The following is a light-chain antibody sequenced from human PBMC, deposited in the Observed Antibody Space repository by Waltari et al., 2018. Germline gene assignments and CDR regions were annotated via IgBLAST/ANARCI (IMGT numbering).Light chain of an antibody. CDR1: RGRSHDI. CDR3: QTGGHGTWV. V-gene: IGLV4-69*01. Sequence: QLVLTQSPSASASLGASVKLTCTLSRGRSHDIIAWHQQQPEKGPRFLMKVESDCSHSRGDEIPDRFSGSSSGAERYLIISSLQSEDEADYYCQTGGHGTWVFGGGTKLTVL. J-gene: IGLJ3*02. CDR2: VESDCSH.